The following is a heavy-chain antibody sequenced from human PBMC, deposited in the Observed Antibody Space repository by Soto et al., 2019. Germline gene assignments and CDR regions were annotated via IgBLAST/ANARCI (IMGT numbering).Heavy chain of an antibody. V-gene: IGHV1-8*01. CDR2: MNVNSGNT. Sequence: GASVKVSCKASGYTFNTFDINWVRQTTGQGLEWIGWMNVNSGNTGYAQKFQGRVTMTRNTSISTAYMELSSLRSEDTAVYYCARSVAFGGVIVSMDVWGKGTTVTVSS. D-gene: IGHD3-16*02. CDR1: GYTFNTFD. CDR3: ARSVAFGGVIVSMDV. J-gene: IGHJ6*03.